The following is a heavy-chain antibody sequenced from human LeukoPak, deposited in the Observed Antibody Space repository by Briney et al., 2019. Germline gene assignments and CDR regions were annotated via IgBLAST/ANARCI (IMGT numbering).Heavy chain of an antibody. CDR2: IYSGGST. J-gene: IGHJ4*02. Sequence: GGSLRLSCAASGFTFSSNYMSWVRQAPGKGLEWVSVIYSGGSTYYADSVKGRFTISRDNSKNTLYLQMNSLRAEDTAVYYCARDKTYYYDSSGYRGASYFDSWAQGPLVPVSS. CDR1: GFTFSSNY. CDR3: ARDKTYYYDSSGYRGASYFDS. D-gene: IGHD3-22*01. V-gene: IGHV3-53*01.